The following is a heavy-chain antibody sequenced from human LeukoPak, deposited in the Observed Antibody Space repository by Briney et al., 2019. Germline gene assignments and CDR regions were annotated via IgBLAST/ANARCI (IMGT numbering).Heavy chain of an antibody. J-gene: IGHJ4*02. Sequence: GESLKISCKGSGYSFTSYWIGCVRQMPGKGLEWMGIIYPGDSDTRYSPSFPGQVTISADKSISTAYLQWSSLKSSDTGMYYGASREVYCGQRTLVTVSS. CDR3: ASREVY. CDR2: IYPGDSDT. V-gene: IGHV5-51*01. CDR1: GYSFTSYW.